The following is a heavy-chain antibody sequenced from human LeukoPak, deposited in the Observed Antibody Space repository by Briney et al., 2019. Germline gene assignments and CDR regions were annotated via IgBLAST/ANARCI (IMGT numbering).Heavy chain of an antibody. J-gene: IGHJ6*03. CDR2: IYTRGST. V-gene: IGHV4-61*02. D-gene: IGHD3-10*01. Sequence: SETLSLTCTVYGDSISSSYYYWSWIRQPAGKGLEWIGRIYTRGSTNYNPSLKSRVTISIDTSKNQFSLKLSSVTAADTAVYYCARENDYYGAVPPYMDVWGKGTTVTISS. CDR3: ARENDYYGAVPPYMDV. CDR1: GDSISSSYYY.